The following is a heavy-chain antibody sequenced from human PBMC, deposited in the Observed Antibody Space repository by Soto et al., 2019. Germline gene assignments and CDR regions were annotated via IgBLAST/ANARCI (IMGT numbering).Heavy chain of an antibody. Sequence: ASVKVSCKASGYTFTSYGISWVRQAPGQGLEWMGWISAYNGNTNYAQKLQGRVTMTTDTSTSTAYMELRSLRSDDTAVYYCARARNYYGSGSYYPPDCFDYWGQGTLVTVS. J-gene: IGHJ4*02. CDR1: GYTFTSYG. CDR3: ARARNYYGSGSYYPPDCFDY. V-gene: IGHV1-18*01. CDR2: ISAYNGNT. D-gene: IGHD3-10*01.